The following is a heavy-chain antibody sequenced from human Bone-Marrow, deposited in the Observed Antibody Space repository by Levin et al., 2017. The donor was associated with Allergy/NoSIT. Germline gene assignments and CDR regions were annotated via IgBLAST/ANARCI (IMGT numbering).Heavy chain of an antibody. CDR1: GYTFTGYY. CDR3: ARDVVVPAALTNYYYGMDV. J-gene: IGHJ6*02. CDR2: INPNSGGT. D-gene: IGHD2-2*01. V-gene: IGHV1-2*02. Sequence: ASVKVSCKASGYTFTGYYMHWVRQAPGQGLEWMGWINPNSGGTNYAQKFQGRVTMTRDTSISTAYMELSRLRSDDTAVYYCARDVVVPAALTNYYYGMDVWGQGTTVTVSS.